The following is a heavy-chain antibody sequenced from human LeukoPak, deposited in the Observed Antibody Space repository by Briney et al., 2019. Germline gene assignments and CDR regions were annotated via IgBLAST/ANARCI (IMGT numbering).Heavy chain of an antibody. Sequence: PGGSLRLSCGVSGFTVSNNYMTWVRQAPGKGLEWVSVIYKDGSTYYADSVKGRFTISRDNSKNTLYLQMNSLRAEDTAYYYCVKDMGVATGGRFDYWAREPWSPSPQ. CDR2: IYKDGST. D-gene: IGHD5-12*01. CDR1: GFTVSNNY. CDR3: VKDMGVATGGRFDY. J-gene: IGHJ4*02. V-gene: IGHV3-53*05.